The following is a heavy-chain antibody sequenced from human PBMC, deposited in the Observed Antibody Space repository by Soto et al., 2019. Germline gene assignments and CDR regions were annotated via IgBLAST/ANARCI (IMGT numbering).Heavy chain of an antibody. D-gene: IGHD1-1*01. J-gene: IGHJ4*02. CDR3: ARDRTTQGGFDY. CDR1: GFTFSSYA. Sequence: PGGSLRLSCAASGFTFSSYAMHWVRQAPGKGLEWVAVISYDGSNKYYADSVKGRFTISRDNSKNTLYLQMNSLRAEDTAVYYCARDRTTQGGFDYWRQRTLVTVSS. V-gene: IGHV3-30-3*01. CDR2: ISYDGSNK.